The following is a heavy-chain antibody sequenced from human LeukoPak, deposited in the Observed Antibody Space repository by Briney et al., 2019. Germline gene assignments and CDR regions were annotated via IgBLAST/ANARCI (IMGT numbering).Heavy chain of an antibody. Sequence: PGGSLRLSCAASGFTFSSYSMNWVRQAPGKGLEWVSYISSSSSTIYYADSVKGRFTISRDNAKNSLYLQMDSLRAEDTAVYYCARDKDSSWLYYYYYYMDVWGKGTTVTVSS. D-gene: IGHD6-13*01. CDR3: ARDKDSSWLYYYYYYMDV. J-gene: IGHJ6*03. CDR1: GFTFSSYS. CDR2: ISSSSSTI. V-gene: IGHV3-48*01.